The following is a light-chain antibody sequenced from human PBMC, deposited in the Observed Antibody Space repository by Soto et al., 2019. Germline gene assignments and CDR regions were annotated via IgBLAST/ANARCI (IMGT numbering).Light chain of an antibody. V-gene: IGLV2-14*01. CDR1: SSDVGGYNY. CDR2: DVS. J-gene: IGLJ1*01. CDR3: SSYTRSSTYV. Sequence: QSALTQPASVSGSPGQSITISCTGTSSDVGGYNYVSWYQQHPGKAPKLMIYDVSNRPSGVSNRFSGSKPGNTASLTISGLQAEDEADYYCSSYTRSSTYVFGTGTKVTVL.